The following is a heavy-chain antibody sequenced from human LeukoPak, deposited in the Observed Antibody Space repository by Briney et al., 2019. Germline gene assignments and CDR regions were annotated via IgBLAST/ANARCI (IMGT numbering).Heavy chain of an antibody. CDR1: GFTFSCYG. D-gene: IGHD3-3*01. CDR2: ISYDGSNK. V-gene: IGHV3-30*18. CDR3: AKDHTIFGVVNAFPNWLDP. Sequence: PGGSLRLSCAASGFTFSCYGMHWVRQAPGKGLEWVAVISYDGSNKYYADSVKGRFTISRDNSKNTLYLQMNSLRAEDTAVYYCAKDHTIFGVVNAFPNWLDPWGQGTLVTVSS. J-gene: IGHJ5*02.